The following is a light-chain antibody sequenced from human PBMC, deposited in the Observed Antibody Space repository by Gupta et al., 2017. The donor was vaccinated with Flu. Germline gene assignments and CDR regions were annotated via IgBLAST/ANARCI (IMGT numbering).Light chain of an antibody. V-gene: IGKV1-5*03. CDR1: QNILRF. CDR3: QQYYTNILT. Sequence: PSTLSASVGDRVAFTCRASQNILRFLAWYQNKTGQAPKLLIYESSTLEYGVPSRFSGSGSETECSSSIRGLQPDDFATYYCQQYYTNILTFGGGTKVQIK. CDR2: ESS. J-gene: IGKJ4*01.